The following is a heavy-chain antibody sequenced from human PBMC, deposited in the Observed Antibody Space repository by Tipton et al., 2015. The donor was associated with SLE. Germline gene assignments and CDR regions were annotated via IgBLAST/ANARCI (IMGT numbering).Heavy chain of an antibody. D-gene: IGHD5/OR15-5a*01. V-gene: IGHV4-38-2*02. CDR3: ARDRSSVSD. CDR2: AYHSGST. CDR1: GYFISSGYY. J-gene: IGHJ4*02. Sequence: TLSLTCAVSGYFISSGYYWGWIRQLPGMGLEWIGIAYHSGSTYYNPSLESRVTISIDTSKNQFSLKLTSVTAADTAVYFCARDRSSVSDWGQGTQVIVSP.